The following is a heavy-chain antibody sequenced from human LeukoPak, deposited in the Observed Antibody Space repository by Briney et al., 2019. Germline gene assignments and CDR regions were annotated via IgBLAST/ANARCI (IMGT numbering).Heavy chain of an antibody. CDR2: IYYSGST. D-gene: IGHD1-26*01. CDR1: GGSISSYY. CDR3: VRAWERPPDY. V-gene: IGHV4-59*12. Sequence: PSETLSLTCTVSGGSISSYYWSWIRQPPGKGLEWIGYIYYSGSTNYNPSLKSRVTISVDTSKNQFSLKLSSVTAADTAVYYCVRAWERPPDYWGQGTLVTVSS. J-gene: IGHJ4*02.